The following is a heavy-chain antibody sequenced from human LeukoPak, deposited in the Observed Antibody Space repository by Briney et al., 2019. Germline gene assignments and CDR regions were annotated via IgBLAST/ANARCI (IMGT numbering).Heavy chain of an antibody. Sequence: PGGSLRLSCAASSITFTKAWMNWVRQAPGKGLEWVARIVCETVGGRTDYAASVKGRFTISRDDSKSTLFLQMSSLKIEDTAVYYCATSITTPGAFDIWGQGVLVTVSS. J-gene: IGHJ4*02. CDR2: IVCETVGGRT. CDR3: ATSITTPGAFDI. D-gene: IGHD1-1*01. V-gene: IGHV3-15*07. CDR1: SITFTKAW.